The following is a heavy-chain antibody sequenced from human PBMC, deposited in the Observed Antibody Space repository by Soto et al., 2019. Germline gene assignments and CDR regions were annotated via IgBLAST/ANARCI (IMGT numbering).Heavy chain of an antibody. CDR2: INAGNGNT. V-gene: IGHV1-3*01. J-gene: IGHJ3*02. D-gene: IGHD5-18*01. CDR1: GYTFTSYA. CDR3: ARRGGGYSYGYYGAFDI. Sequence: ASVKVSCKASGYTFTSYAMHWVRQAPGQRLEWMGWINAGNGNTKYPQKFQGRVTITRDTSASTAYMELSSLRSEDTAVYYCARRGGGYSYGYYGAFDIWGQGTMVTVSS.